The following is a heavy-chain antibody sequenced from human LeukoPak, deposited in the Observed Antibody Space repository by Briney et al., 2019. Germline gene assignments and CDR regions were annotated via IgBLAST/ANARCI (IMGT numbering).Heavy chain of an antibody. CDR1: GYTFTSYA. D-gene: IGHD3-10*01. V-gene: IGHV7-4-1*02. CDR3: ARAGEPFGELHYNWFDP. CDR2: INTNTGNP. Sequence: ASVKVSCKASGYTFTSYAMNWVRQAPGQGLEWMGWINTNTGNPTYAQGFTGRFVFSLDTSVSTAYLQISSLKAEDTAVYYCARAGEPFGELHYNWFDPWGQGTLVTVSS. J-gene: IGHJ5*02.